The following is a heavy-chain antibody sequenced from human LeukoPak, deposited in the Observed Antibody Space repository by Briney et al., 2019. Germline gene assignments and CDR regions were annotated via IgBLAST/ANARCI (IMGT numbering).Heavy chain of an antibody. Sequence: ASVKVSCKASGYTFTGYYMHWVRQAPGQGLEWMGWINPNSGGTSYAQKFQGRVTMTRDTSISTAYMELSRLRSDDTAVYYCARGEVDSSSPPLYYYYYYMDVWGKGTTVTVSS. CDR2: INPNSGGT. CDR1: GYTFTGYY. D-gene: IGHD6-6*01. V-gene: IGHV1-2*02. CDR3: ARGEVDSSSPPLYYYYYYMDV. J-gene: IGHJ6*03.